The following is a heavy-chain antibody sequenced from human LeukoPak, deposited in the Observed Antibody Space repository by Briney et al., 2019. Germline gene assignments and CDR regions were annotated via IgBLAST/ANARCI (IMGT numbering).Heavy chain of an antibody. CDR1: GFTFSDYY. CDR2: ISSSGSTI. D-gene: IGHD3-22*01. J-gene: IGHJ4*02. CDR3: ARERDYYDSSGYYTFFDY. V-gene: IGHV3-11*04. Sequence: PGGSLRLSCAASGFTFSDYYMSWIRQAPGKGLEWVSYISSSGSTIYYADSVKGRFTISRDNAKNSLYLQMNSLRDEDTAVYYCARERDYYDSSGYYTFFDYWGQGTLVTVSS.